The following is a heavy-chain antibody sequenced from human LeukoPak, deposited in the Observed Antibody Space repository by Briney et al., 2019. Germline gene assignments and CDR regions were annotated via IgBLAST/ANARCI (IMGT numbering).Heavy chain of an antibody. CDR1: GGSISSYY. V-gene: IGHV4-59*01. J-gene: IGHJ4*02. D-gene: IGHD2-15*01. Sequence: SETLSLTCTVSGGSISSYYWSWIRQPPGKGLEWIGYIYYSGSTNYNPSLKSRVTISVDTSKNQFSLKLSSVTAADTAVYYCARDHRMYYFDYWGQGTLVTVSS. CDR2: IYYSGST. CDR3: ARDHRMYYFDY.